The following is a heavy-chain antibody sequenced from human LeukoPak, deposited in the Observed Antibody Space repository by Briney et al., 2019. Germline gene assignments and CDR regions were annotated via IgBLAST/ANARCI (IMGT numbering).Heavy chain of an antibody. D-gene: IGHD5-18*01. CDR2: MNPNSGNT. Sequence: ASVKVSCKASGYTFTSYDINWVRQATGQGLEWMGWMNPNSGNTGYAQKFQGRVTMTRNTSISTAYMELSSLRSEHTAVYYCARGYSYGYYFDYWGQGTLVTVSS. CDR1: GYTFTSYD. CDR3: ARGYSYGYYFDY. V-gene: IGHV1-8*01. J-gene: IGHJ4*02.